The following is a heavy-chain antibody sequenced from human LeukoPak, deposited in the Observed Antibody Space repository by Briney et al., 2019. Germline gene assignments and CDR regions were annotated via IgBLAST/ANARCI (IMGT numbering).Heavy chain of an antibody. CDR1: GGSISSSSYY. V-gene: IGHV4-39*07. J-gene: IGHJ6*04. Sequence: PSETLSLTCTVSGGSISSSSYYWGWIRQPPGKGLEWIGSIYYSGSTYYNPSLKSRVTISVDTSKNQFSLKLSSVTAADTAVYYCARRLYGRMDVWGKGTTVTVSS. CDR2: IYYSGST. CDR3: ARRLYGRMDV. D-gene: IGHD3-10*01.